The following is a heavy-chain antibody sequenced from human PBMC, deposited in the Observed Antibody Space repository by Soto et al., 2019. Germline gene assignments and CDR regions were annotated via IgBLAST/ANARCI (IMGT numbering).Heavy chain of an antibody. CDR3: ARPSGYSSSWRDAFDI. J-gene: IGHJ3*02. Sequence: GESLKISSKGSGYSFTSYWIGWVRQMPGKGLEWMGIIYPGDSDTRYSPSFQGQVTISADKSISTAYLQWSSLKASDTAMYYCARPSGYSSSWRDAFDIWGQGTMVTVSS. CDR1: GYSFTSYW. V-gene: IGHV5-51*01. D-gene: IGHD6-13*01. CDR2: IYPGDSDT.